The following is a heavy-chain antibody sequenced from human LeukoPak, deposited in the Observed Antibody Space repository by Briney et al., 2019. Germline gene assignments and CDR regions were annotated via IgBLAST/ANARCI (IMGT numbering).Heavy chain of an antibody. Sequence: PSGTLSLTCAVSGGSISSSNWWSWVRQPPGKGLEWIGEIYHSGSTNYNPSLKSRVTISVDKSKNQFSLKLSSVTAADTAVYYCARVGDPFGDNVWFDPWGQGTLVTVSS. CDR3: ARVGDPFGDNVWFDP. CDR1: GGSISSSNW. CDR2: IYHSGST. V-gene: IGHV4-4*02. D-gene: IGHD2-21*02. J-gene: IGHJ5*02.